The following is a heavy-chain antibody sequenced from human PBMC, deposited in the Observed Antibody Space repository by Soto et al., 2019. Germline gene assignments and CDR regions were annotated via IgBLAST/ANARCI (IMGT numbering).Heavy chain of an antibody. CDR2: IYHSGST. CDR1: GGSISSGGYS. V-gene: IGHV4-30-2*01. D-gene: IGHD6-13*01. CDR3: ASGQQLVRNY. J-gene: IGHJ4*02. Sequence: QLQVQVSGSGLVKPSQTLSLTCAVSGGSISSGGYSWSWIRQPPGKGLEWIGYIYHSGSTYYNPSLKSRVTISVDRSKNQFSLKLSSVTAADTAVYYCASGQQLVRNYWGQGTLVTVSS.